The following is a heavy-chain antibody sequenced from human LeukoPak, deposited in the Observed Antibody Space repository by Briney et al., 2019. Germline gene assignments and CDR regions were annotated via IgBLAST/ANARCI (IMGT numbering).Heavy chain of an antibody. CDR2: INHSGST. J-gene: IGHJ6*03. V-gene: IGHV4-34*01. D-gene: IGHD3-9*01. Sequence: SETLSLTCAVYGGSFSGYYWSWIRQPPGKGLEWIGEINHSGSTNYNPSLKSRVTISVDTSKNQFSLKLSSVTAADTAVYYCARHSQYYDILTGYPGPYYYYYMDVWGKGTTVTISS. CDR3: ARHSQYYDILTGYPGPYYYYYMDV. CDR1: GGSFSGYY.